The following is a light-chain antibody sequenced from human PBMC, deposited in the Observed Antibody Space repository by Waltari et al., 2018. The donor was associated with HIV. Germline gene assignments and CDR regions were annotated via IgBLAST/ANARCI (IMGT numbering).Light chain of an antibody. CDR1: NLRSKR. V-gene: IGLV3-21*01. J-gene: IGLJ2*01. CDR2: HDT. Sequence: SYVLTQPPSVSVAPGKTARITCGGENLRSKRVNWYPKQPGQAPVMVIYHDTDRPSGIPDRFSGSNSEDTATLTIRRVEAGDEADYFCQVWDTNTDQYVIFGGGTNLAV. CDR3: QVWDTNTDQYVI.